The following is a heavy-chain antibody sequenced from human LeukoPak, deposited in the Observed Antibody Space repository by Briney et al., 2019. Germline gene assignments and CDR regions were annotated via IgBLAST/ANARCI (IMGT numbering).Heavy chain of an antibody. CDR1: GRSFSGYY. CDR2: INHSGST. V-gene: IGHV4-34*01. Sequence: SETLSLTCAVYGRSFSGYYWSWIRQPPGKGLEWIGEINHSGSTNYNPSLKSRVTISVDTSKNQFSLKLSSVTAADTAVYYCARGFVGCSSTSCSRSMAHYWGQGTLVTVSS. D-gene: IGHD2-2*01. CDR3: ARGFVGCSSTSCSRSMAHY. J-gene: IGHJ4*02.